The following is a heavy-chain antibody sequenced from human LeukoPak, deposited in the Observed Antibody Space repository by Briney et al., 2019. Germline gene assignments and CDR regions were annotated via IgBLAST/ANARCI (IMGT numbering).Heavy chain of an antibody. Sequence: PGGSLRLSCAASGFSFSSYGMHWVRQAPGKGLEWVAVISYDGSSKYYADSVKGRFTISRDNSKNTLYLQMNSLRAEDTAVYYCAKDPSYNWNYLTYWGQGTLVTVSS. D-gene: IGHD1-20*01. J-gene: IGHJ4*02. CDR1: GFSFSSYG. CDR3: AKDPSYNWNYLTY. V-gene: IGHV3-30*18. CDR2: ISYDGSSK.